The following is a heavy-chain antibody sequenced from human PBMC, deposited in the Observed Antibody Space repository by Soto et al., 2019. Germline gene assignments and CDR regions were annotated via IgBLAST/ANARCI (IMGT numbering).Heavy chain of an antibody. D-gene: IGHD5-18*01. Sequence: SETLSLTCSVSGGSISNGDYYWTSIRQPPGKGLEWIGFIYHSGTTYYSPSLRSRLSISMDTSKNLFSLNLSSVIAADTAVYYCARASAVVGGGFDLWGPGTLVTVS. V-gene: IGHV4-30-4*01. J-gene: IGHJ4*02. CDR1: GGSISNGDYY. CDR3: ARASAVVGGGFDL. CDR2: IYHSGTT.